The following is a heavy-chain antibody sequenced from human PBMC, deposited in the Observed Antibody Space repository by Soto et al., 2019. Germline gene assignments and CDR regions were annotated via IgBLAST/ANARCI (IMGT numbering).Heavy chain of an antibody. CDR1: GGSFSTYY. CDR3: ARGGTWPTKFDY. D-gene: IGHD1-26*01. V-gene: IGHV4-34*01. J-gene: IGHJ4*02. CDR2: IRHSGST. Sequence: TLSLTCTVYGGSFSTYYWSWIRQPPGKGLEWIGEIRHSGSTNYNPTLKSRVTTSMDTSKDQFSLNLSSVTAADTAVYYCARGGTWPTKFDYWGQGTLVTVSS.